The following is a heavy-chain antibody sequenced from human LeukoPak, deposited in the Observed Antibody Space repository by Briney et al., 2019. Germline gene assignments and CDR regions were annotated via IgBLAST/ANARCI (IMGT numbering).Heavy chain of an antibody. CDR2: ISSSSSYI. V-gene: IGHV3-21*01. J-gene: IGHJ4*02. Sequence: GGSLRLSCAASGFTFSSYSMNWVRQAPGKGLEWVSSISSSSSYIYYADSVKGRFTISRDNAKNSLYLQMNSLRAEDTAVYYCARALGLRYLDWLLLDYWGQGTLVTVSS. D-gene: IGHD3-9*01. CDR1: GFTFSSYS. CDR3: ARALGLRYLDWLLLDY.